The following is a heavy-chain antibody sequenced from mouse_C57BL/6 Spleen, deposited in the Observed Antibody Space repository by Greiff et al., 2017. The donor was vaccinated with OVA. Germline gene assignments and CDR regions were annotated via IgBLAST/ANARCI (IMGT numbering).Heavy chain of an antibody. CDR3: ARDPFYYGDAMDY. D-gene: IGHD2-1*01. CDR2: TFYSGIT. J-gene: IGHJ4*01. Sequence: VQLKQSGPSLVRPSQTLSLTCTVTGFSINSDCYWIWIRQFPGNKLEYIGYTFYSGITYYNPSLESRTYITRDTSKNQFSLKLSSVTTEDTATYDCARDPFYYGDAMDYWGQGTSVTVSS. V-gene: IGHV3-3*01. CDR1: GFSINSDCY.